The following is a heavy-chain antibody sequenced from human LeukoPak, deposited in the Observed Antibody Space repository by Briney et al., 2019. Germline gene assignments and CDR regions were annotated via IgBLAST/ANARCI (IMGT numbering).Heavy chain of an antibody. CDR1: GFTFSSYG. V-gene: IGHV3-33*01. J-gene: IGHJ6*02. Sequence: GGSLRLSCAASGFTFSSYGMHWVRQAPGKGLEWVAVIWYDGSNKYYADSVKGRFTISRDNSKNTLYLQMNSLRAEDTAVYYCARDVGIVATMRGYSYYYGMDVWGQGTTVTVSS. D-gene: IGHD5-12*01. CDR2: IWYDGSNK. CDR3: ARDVGIVATMRGYSYYYGMDV.